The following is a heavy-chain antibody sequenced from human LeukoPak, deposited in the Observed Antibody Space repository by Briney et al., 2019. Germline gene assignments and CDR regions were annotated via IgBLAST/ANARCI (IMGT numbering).Heavy chain of an antibody. D-gene: IGHD2-2*01. Sequence: SVKVSCKASGGTFSSYAIIWVRQAPGQGLEWMGRIIPILGIANYAQKFQGRVTITADKSTSTAYMELSSLRSEDTAVYYCARDDVVVPADARTTSYYYYGMDVWGQGTTVTVSS. V-gene: IGHV1-69*04. CDR3: ARDDVVVPADARTTSYYYYGMDV. J-gene: IGHJ6*02. CDR1: GGTFSSYA. CDR2: IIPILGIA.